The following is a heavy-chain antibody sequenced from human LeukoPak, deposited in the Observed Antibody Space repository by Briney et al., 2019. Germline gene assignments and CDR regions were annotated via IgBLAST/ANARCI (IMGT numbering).Heavy chain of an antibody. CDR2: IYPCDFAT. D-gene: IGHD3-3*01. J-gene: IGHJ6*02. Sequence: GESLKISCQGSGYTFTSYWIGWVRQMPGKGLEWMGIIYPCDFATRYSPSFQGQVTISADKSISTAYLQWSSLKASDTAMYYCARLGYDFWSGYYTDYYYGMDVWGQGTTVTASS. CDR1: GYTFTSYW. CDR3: ARLGYDFWSGYYTDYYYGMDV. V-gene: IGHV5-51*01.